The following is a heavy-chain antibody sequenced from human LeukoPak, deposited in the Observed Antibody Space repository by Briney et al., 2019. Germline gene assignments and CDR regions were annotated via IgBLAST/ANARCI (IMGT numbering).Heavy chain of an antibody. CDR2: IYTSGST. J-gene: IGHJ6*03. CDR3: ARDSEIIGRLGYYYYMDV. V-gene: IGHV4-61*02. Sequence: SETLSLTCTVSGGSISSSSYYWGWIRQPAGKGLEWIGRIYTSGSTNYNPSLKSRVTMSVDTSKNQFSLKLSSVTAADTAVYYCARDSEIIGRLGYYYYMDVWGKGTTVTISS. D-gene: IGHD2/OR15-2a*01. CDR1: GGSISSSSYY.